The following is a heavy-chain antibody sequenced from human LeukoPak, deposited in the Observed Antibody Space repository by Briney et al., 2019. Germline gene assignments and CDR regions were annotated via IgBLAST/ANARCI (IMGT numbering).Heavy chain of an antibody. Sequence: PSGTLSLTCTGPGGSIRSYYWNWVRLPPRKGLGWVGYIYYTGATYYDPTLKSRVPISLDTSNNHFSLKLSSVTAADAAVYYCARMPRGIEVVTPYYFDYWGPGTLVTVSS. D-gene: IGHD2-21*02. CDR2: IYYTGAT. CDR3: ARMPRGIEVVTPYYFDY. V-gene: IGHV4-59*01. CDR1: GGSIRSYY. J-gene: IGHJ4*02.